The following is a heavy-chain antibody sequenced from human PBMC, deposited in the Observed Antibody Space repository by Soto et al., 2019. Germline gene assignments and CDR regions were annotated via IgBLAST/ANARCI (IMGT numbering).Heavy chain of an antibody. CDR2: ISGSGGST. J-gene: IGHJ4*02. CDR1: GFTFSNYA. D-gene: IGHD6-13*01. Sequence: EVQLLESGGGLVQPGGSLRLSCAASGFTFSNYAVTWSPQAPGKGLGWVSTISGSGGSTYYADSVKGRFTISRDNSKNTLYLQMNSLRAEDTAVYYCAKDQGSSWYEIDYWGQGTLVTVSS. V-gene: IGHV3-23*01. CDR3: AKDQGSSWYEIDY.